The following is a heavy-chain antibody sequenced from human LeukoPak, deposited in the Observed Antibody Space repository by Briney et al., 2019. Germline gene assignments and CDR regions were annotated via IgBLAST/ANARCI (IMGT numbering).Heavy chain of an antibody. D-gene: IGHD2/OR15-2a*01. CDR3: VSFYETY. Sequence: GGSLRLSCAASGSYWMYWVRQAPGKGLVWVSHINSDGSWTSYADSVKGRFTISKDNAKNTVYLQMNNLRAEDTAVYYCVSFYETYWGRGTLVTVSS. J-gene: IGHJ4*02. V-gene: IGHV3-74*01. CDR1: GSYW. CDR2: INSDGSWT.